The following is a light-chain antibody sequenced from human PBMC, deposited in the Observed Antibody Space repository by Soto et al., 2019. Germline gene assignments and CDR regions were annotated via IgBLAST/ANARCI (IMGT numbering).Light chain of an antibody. V-gene: IGKV3-15*01. CDR1: QSVSSN. CDR2: GAS. CDR3: QMYKNWPQT. Sequence: EIVMTQSPATLSVSPGERATLSCMASQSVSSNLAWYHQQPCQVPRLHIYGASTRATGIPARLSGSGSGTEFPLTISSRQSEDFAVYSCQMYKNWPQTFGQGTRLEIK. J-gene: IGKJ5*01.